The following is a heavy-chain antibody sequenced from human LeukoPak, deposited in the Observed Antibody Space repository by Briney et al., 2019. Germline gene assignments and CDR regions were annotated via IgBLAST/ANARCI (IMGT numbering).Heavy chain of an antibody. CDR2: FDPEDGET. CDR3: ATVTRGWEPYFDY. J-gene: IGHJ4*02. D-gene: IGHD1-26*01. CDR1: GYTLTELS. Sequence: GASVNVSCKVSGYTLTELSMHWVRQAPGKGPEWMGGFDPEDGETIYAQKFQGRVTMTEDTSTDTAYMELSSLRSEDTAVYYCATVTRGWEPYFDYWGQGTLVTVSS. V-gene: IGHV1-24*01.